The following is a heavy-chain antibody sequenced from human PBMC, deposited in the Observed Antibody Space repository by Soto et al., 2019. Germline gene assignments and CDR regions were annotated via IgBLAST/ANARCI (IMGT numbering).Heavy chain of an antibody. D-gene: IGHD3-9*01. Sequence: SETLSLTCTVSGGSISSSSYYWGWIRQPPGKGLEWIGSIYYSGSTYYNPSLKSRVTISVDTSKNQFSLKLSSVTAADTAVYYCATGPYYDILTGYCPFDYWGQGTLVTVSS. CDR1: GGSISSSSYY. CDR3: ATGPYYDILTGYCPFDY. V-gene: IGHV4-39*01. J-gene: IGHJ4*02. CDR2: IYYSGST.